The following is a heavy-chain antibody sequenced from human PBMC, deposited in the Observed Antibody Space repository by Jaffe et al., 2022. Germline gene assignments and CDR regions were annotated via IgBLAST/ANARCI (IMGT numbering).Heavy chain of an antibody. CDR2: IRSKANSYAT. CDR1: GFTFSGSA. J-gene: IGHJ5*02. V-gene: IGHV3-73*02. CDR3: TASSGGNTPHNWFDP. D-gene: IGHD2-15*01. Sequence: EVQLVESGGGLVQPGGSLKLSCAASGFTFSGSAMHWVRQASGKGLEWVGRIRSKANSYATAYAASVKGRFTISRDDSKNTAYLQMNSLKTEDTAVYYCTASSGGNTPHNWFDPWGQGTLVTVSS.